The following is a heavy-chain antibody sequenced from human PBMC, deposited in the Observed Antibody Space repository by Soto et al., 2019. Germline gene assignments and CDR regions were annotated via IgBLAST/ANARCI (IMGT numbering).Heavy chain of an antibody. Sequence: PSVKVSCKTSGYTFSNYGITWVRQAPGQPLEWLGWISLYSDGTNYAQKFQGRVSMTTDTSTTTAYMELRSLRSDDTAVYYCARVVPGAEAWFGPWGQGTLVTVSS. D-gene: IGHD2-2*01. V-gene: IGHV1-18*01. CDR2: ISLYSDGT. J-gene: IGHJ5*02. CDR3: ARVVPGAEAWFGP. CDR1: GYTFSNYG.